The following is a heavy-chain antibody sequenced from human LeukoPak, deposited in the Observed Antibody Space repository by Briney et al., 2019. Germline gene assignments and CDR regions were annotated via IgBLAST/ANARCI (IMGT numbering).Heavy chain of an antibody. CDR1: GFTFSNYA. D-gene: IGHD3-10*01. V-gene: IGHV3-23*01. CDR2: ISASAGSA. J-gene: IGHJ3*02. CDR3: AKDQRSGEYDYGWGPFDI. Sequence: GGSLRLSCEVSGFTFSNYAMNWVRQAPGKGLEWVSSISASAGSAVYGDSVEGRFTISRVNAENTLYLQMNGLRADDTAIYYCAKDQRSGEYDYGWGPFDIWGQGTMVTVSS.